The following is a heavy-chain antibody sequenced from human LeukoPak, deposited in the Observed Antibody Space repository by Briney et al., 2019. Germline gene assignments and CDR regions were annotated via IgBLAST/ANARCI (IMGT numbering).Heavy chain of an antibody. J-gene: IGHJ4*02. D-gene: IGHD5-24*01. CDR1: GYTFTSYY. Sequence: ASVKVSCKASGYTFTSYYMHWVRQAPGQGLEWMGWINPNSGGTNYAQKFQGRVTMTRDTSISTAYMELSRLRSDDTAVYYCARDVEMATIAGGNDYWGQGTLVTVSS. CDR2: INPNSGGT. V-gene: IGHV1-2*02. CDR3: ARDVEMATIAGGNDY.